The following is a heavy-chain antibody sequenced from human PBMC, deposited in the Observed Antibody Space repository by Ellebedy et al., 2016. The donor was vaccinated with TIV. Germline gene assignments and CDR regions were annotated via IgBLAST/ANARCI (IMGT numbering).Heavy chain of an antibody. V-gene: IGHV4-34*01. D-gene: IGHD2-8*01. CDR3: ARVLRYCPNGVCYSARSVFFDP. J-gene: IGHJ5*02. Sequence: GSLRLXXVVYGGSFSGYYSWSWLRPPPGKGLGWIGEINHSGSTNYNPSLKSRVTISVDTPKNQFSLKLSSVTAADTAVYYCARVLRYCPNGVCYSARSVFFDPWGQGTLVTVSS. CDR1: GGSFSGYY. CDR2: INHSGST.